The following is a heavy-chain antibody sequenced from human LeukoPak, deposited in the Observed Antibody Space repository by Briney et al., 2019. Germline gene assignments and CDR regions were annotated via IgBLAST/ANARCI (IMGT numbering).Heavy chain of an antibody. CDR3: ARVVSGIYDYN. Sequence: GGSLRLSCAASGFNVSSNYMTWVRQAPGKGLEWVSVIYSGGTTYSTDSVKGRFTLSRDNSRNTVFLQMNSLRAEDTAMYYCARVVSGIYDYNWGQGTLVTVPS. CDR1: GFNVSSNY. D-gene: IGHD3-16*01. CDR2: IYSGGTT. V-gene: IGHV3-66*01. J-gene: IGHJ4*02.